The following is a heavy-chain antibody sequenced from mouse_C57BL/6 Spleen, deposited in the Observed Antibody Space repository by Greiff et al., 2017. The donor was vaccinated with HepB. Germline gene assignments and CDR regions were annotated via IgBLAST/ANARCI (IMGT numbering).Heavy chain of an antibody. CDR3: ARDRDYDGGYAMDY. V-gene: IGHV3-6*01. J-gene: IGHJ4*01. Sequence: ESGPGLVKPSQSLSLTCSVTGYSITSGYYWNWIRQFPGNKLEWMGYISYDGSNNYNPSLKNRISITRDTSKNQFFLKLNSVTTEDTATYYCARDRDYDGGYAMDYWGQGTSVTVSS. D-gene: IGHD2-4*01. CDR1: GYSITSGYY. CDR2: ISYDGSN.